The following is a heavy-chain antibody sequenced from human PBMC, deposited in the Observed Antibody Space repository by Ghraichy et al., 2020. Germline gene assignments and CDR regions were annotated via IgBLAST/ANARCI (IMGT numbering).Heavy chain of an antibody. D-gene: IGHD5-24*01. CDR1: GFTFSSYW. V-gene: IGHV3-74*01. J-gene: IGHJ4*02. CDR3: ARGEMATVY. CDR2: IKSDGSST. Sequence: LSLPCAASGFTFSSYWMHWVRQAPGKGLVWVSRIKSDGSSTGYADSVKGRFTISRDNAKNTLYLQMNSLRAEATAVYYCARGEMATVYWGQGTLVTVSS.